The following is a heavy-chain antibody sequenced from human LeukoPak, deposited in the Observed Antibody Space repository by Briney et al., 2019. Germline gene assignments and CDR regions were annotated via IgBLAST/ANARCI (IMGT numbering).Heavy chain of an antibody. J-gene: IGHJ5*02. CDR1: GGSLSSQY. V-gene: IGHV4-59*11. CDR2: VYYSGST. D-gene: IGHD4-11*01. CDR3: ARVGMTTKGGFDP. Sequence: SETLSLTCTVSGGSLSSQYWSWIRQPPGKGLEWIGYVYYSGSTYYNPSLKSRVTISVDTSKNQFSLKLSSVTAADTAVYYCARVGMTTKGGFDPWGQGTLVTVSS.